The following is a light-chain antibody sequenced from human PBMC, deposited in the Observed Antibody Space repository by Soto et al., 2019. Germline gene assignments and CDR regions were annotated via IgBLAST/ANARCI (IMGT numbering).Light chain of an antibody. Sequence: DIQMTQSPSSLSASVGDRVTITCRASQGVSNYLAWYQQKPGKVPKLLIYAASTLHSGVPSRFGGSGSGTDFTLTINSLQPEDVATYYCQKYNSAPWTFGQGTKVEIK. V-gene: IGKV1-27*01. CDR1: QGVSNY. J-gene: IGKJ1*01. CDR2: AAS. CDR3: QKYNSAPWT.